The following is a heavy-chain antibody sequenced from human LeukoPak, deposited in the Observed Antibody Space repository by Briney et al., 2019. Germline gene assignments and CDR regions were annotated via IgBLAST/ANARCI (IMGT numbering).Heavy chain of an antibody. D-gene: IGHD2-15*01. Sequence: GGSLRLSCAASGFTFSSYAMSWLRPAPGKGLEWVSAISGSGGSTYYADSVKGRFTISRDNSKNTLYLQMNSLRAEDTAVYYCAKEGYFSGGSCYFEVGYYFDYWGQGTLVTVSS. V-gene: IGHV3-23*01. CDR3: AKEGYFSGGSCYFEVGYYFDY. CDR2: ISGSGGST. CDR1: GFTFSSYA. J-gene: IGHJ4*02.